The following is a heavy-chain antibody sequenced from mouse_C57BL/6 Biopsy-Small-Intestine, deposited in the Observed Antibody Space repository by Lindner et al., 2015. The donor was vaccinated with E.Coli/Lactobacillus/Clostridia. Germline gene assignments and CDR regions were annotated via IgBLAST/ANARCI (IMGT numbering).Heavy chain of an antibody. CDR3: AKITTVVATDWYFDV. V-gene: IGHV1-81*01. J-gene: IGHJ1*03. CDR2: IYPRSGNT. D-gene: IGHD1-1*01. CDR1: GYTFTSYG. Sequence: VQLQESGAEPARPGASVKLSCKASGYTFTSYGISWVKQRTGQGLEWIGEIYPRSGNTYYNEKFKGKATLTADKSSSTAYMELRSLTSEDSAVYFCAKITTVVATDWYFDVWGTGTTVTVSS.